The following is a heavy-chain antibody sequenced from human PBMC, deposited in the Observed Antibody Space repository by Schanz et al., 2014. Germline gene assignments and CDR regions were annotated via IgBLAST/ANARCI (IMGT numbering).Heavy chain of an antibody. CDR3: TRGGYSYALSAFDI. Sequence: QLVQSGSEFRKPGASVKVSCKASGYTFTSHGISWVRQAPGQGLEWMGWITAYNGDTNYALKLQGRVTMTTDTSTGTAYMELRSLRSDDTALYYCTRGGYSYALSAFDIWGQGTMVTDSS. CDR2: ITAYNGDT. CDR1: GYTFTSHG. D-gene: IGHD5-18*01. V-gene: IGHV1-18*01. J-gene: IGHJ3*02.